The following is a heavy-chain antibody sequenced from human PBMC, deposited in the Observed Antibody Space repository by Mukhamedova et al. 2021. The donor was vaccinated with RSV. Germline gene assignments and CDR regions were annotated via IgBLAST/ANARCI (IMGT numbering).Heavy chain of an antibody. J-gene: IGHJ5*02. D-gene: IGHD3-10*01. CDR3: ARVVSVMVVRGQWWFDP. V-gene: IGHV4-30-2*01. CDR2: IYHSGST. Sequence: DIYHSGSTYYNPSLKSRVTISVDRSKNQFSLKLSSVTAADTAVYYCARVVSVMVVRGQWWFDPWGQGTLVTVSS.